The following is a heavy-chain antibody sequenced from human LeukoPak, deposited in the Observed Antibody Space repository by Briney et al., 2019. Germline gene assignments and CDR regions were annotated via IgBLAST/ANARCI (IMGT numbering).Heavy chain of an antibody. J-gene: IGHJ5*02. CDR1: GYSFTSYW. D-gene: IGHD4-17*01. CDR2: IYPGDSDT. Sequence: GESLKISCKGSGYSFTSYWIGWVRRMPGKGLEWMGIIYPGDSDTRYSPSFQGQVTISADKSISTAYLQWSSLKASDTAMYYCARRPRTLTTVTTWFDPWGQGTLVTVSS. V-gene: IGHV5-51*01. CDR3: ARRPRTLTTVTTWFDP.